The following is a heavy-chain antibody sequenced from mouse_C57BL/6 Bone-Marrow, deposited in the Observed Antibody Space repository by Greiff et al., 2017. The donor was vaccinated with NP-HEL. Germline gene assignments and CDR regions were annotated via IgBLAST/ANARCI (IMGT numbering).Heavy chain of an antibody. CDR2: IWGDGST. CDR1: GFSFTSYG. V-gene: IGHV2-3*01. Sequence: VKVVESGPGLVAPSQSLSISCTVSGFSFTSYGVSWVRQPPGKGLEWLGVIWGDGSTNYHSALISRLSISKDNSKSQVFLKLNRLQTEDTATYYCAKRGLYYGSSCDAMDYWGQGTSVTVSS. CDR3: AKRGLYYGSSCDAMDY. D-gene: IGHD1-1*01. J-gene: IGHJ4*01.